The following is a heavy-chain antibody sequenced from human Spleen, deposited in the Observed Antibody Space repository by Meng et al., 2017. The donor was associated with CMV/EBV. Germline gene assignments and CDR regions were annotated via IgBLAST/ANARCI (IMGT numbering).Heavy chain of an antibody. D-gene: IGHD3-16*01. V-gene: IGHV4-34*01. J-gene: IGHJ4*02. CDR2: INHSGST. Sequence: LSLTCAGYGGACSGYYWSWIRQPPGKGLEWIGEINHSGSTNYDPSLKSRVTISVDTSKNQFSLKLSSVTAADTAVYYCARAALWGFDYWGQGTLVTVSS. CDR1: GGACSGYY. CDR3: ARAALWGFDY.